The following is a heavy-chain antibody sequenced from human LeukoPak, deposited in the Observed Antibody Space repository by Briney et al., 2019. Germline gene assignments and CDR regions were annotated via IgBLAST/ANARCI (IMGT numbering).Heavy chain of an antibody. CDR1: GFSLYTRKVG. CDR2: IFWDADK. V-gene: IGHV2-5*02. Sequence: SGPALVKPTQTVTLTCTLSGFSLYTRKVGVGWIRQSPGKALEWLALIFWDADKRYSPFLESRLTISEDGTGNQVFFTMTNVRPADTATYYCVRHWNDGGIDSFDTWGQGTKVTVSS. J-gene: IGHJ3*02. CDR3: VRHWNDGGIDSFDT. D-gene: IGHD1-1*01.